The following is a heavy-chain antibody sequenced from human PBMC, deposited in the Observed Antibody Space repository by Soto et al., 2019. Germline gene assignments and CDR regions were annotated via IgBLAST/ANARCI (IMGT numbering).Heavy chain of an antibody. CDR3: ARGRRYYYDSSGPRTYYFDY. J-gene: IGHJ4*02. V-gene: IGHV4-34*01. D-gene: IGHD3-22*01. CDR2: INHSGST. CDR1: GGSFSGYY. Sequence: QVQLQQWGAGLLKPSETLSLTCAVYGGSFSGYYWSWIRQPPGKGLEWIGEINHSGSTNYNPSLKSRVTMSVDTSKNQFSLKLSSVTAADTAVYYCARGRRYYYDSSGPRTYYFDYWGQGTLVTVSS.